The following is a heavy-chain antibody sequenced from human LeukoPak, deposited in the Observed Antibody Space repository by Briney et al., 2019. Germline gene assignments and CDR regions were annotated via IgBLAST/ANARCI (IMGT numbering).Heavy chain of an antibody. CDR1: GFTFSRFW. D-gene: IGHD3-22*01. CDR2: INQDGRAK. V-gene: IGHV3-7*03. J-gene: IGHJ4*02. CDR3: AKAVVPVISQHYFDY. Sequence: GGSLRLSCVGSGFTFSRFWMNWVRQAPGKGLEWVANINQDGRAKYYVDSVKGRFTISRDNSKNTLYLRMNSLRAEDTAVYYCAKAVVPVISQHYFDYWGQGTLVTVSS.